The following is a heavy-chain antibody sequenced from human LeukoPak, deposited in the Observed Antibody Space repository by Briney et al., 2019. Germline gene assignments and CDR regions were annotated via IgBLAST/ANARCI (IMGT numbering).Heavy chain of an antibody. V-gene: IGHV1-69*02. J-gene: IGHJ6*03. CDR1: GGTFSSYT. D-gene: IGHD2-21*02. Sequence: SVKVSCKASGGTFSSYTISWVRQAPGQGLEWMGRIIPILGIANYAQKFQGRVTITADKSTSTAYMELSSLRSEDTAVYYCAVTYCGGDCYSGSYYYYYMDVWGKGTTVTVSS. CDR3: AVTYCGGDCYSGSYYYYYMDV. CDR2: IIPILGIA.